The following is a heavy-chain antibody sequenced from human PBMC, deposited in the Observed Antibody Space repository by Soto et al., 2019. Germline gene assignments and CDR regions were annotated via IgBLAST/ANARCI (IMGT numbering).Heavy chain of an antibody. Sequence: ASVKVSCKASGGTFSSYTISWERQAPGQGLEWMGRIIPILGIANYAQKFQGRVTITADKSTSTAYMELSSLRSEDTAVYYFARDNPYGSGSYKYYYGMDVCGQGTSVTVSS. V-gene: IGHV1-69*04. CDR3: ARDNPYGSGSYKYYYGMDV. CDR2: IIPILGIA. J-gene: IGHJ6*02. CDR1: GGTFSSYT. D-gene: IGHD3-10*01.